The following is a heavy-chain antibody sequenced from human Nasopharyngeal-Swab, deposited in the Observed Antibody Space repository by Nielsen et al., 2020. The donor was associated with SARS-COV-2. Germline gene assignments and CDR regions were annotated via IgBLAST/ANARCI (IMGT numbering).Heavy chain of an antibody. J-gene: IGHJ3*02. CDR2: IDWGDDK. D-gene: IGHD2-15*01. CDR3: ARSGDCSGGRCNDAFDI. Sequence: GPTLVKPTQTLTLTCTFSGFSLSTSGMCVNWIRQPPGKALEWLALIDWGDDKYYSTSLKTRLTISKDSSKDEVVLTMTNMDPVDTATYYCARSGDCSGGRCNDAFDIWGQGTMVTVSS. V-gene: IGHV2-70*01. CDR1: GFSLSTSGMC.